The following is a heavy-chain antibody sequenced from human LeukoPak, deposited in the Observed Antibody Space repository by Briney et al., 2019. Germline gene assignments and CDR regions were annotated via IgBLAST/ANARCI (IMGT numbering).Heavy chain of an antibody. D-gene: IGHD4-17*01. Sequence: ASXTLSLTCTVSGGSISSYYWSWIRQPPGKGLEWIGYIYYSGSTNYNPSLKSRVTISVDTSKNQFSLKLSSVTAADTAVYYCARGRTVTTQPGYYYYYMDVWGKGTTVTVSS. CDR3: ARGRTVTTQPGYYYYYMDV. V-gene: IGHV4-59*01. CDR1: GGSISSYY. CDR2: IYYSGST. J-gene: IGHJ6*03.